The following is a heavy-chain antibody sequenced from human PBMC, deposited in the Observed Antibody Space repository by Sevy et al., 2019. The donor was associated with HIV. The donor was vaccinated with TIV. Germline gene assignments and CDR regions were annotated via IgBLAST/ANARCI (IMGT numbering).Heavy chain of an antibody. V-gene: IGHV3-21*01. CDR1: GFTSSSYT. J-gene: IGHJ6*02. Sequence: GGSLRLSCAASGFTSSSYTMNWVRQAPGKGLDWVSSISTTSTYVYYADSVKGRFTISRDNAKNSLYLQVNSLRAEDTAVYYCARDSGEGYYAMDVWGQGTTVTVSS. D-gene: IGHD3-10*01. CDR2: ISTTSTYV. CDR3: ARDSGEGYYAMDV.